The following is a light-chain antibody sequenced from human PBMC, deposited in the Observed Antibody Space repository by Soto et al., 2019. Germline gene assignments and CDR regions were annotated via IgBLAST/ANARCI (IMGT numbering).Light chain of an antibody. CDR1: QTVRNNY. CDR3: HQFSSYPLT. Sequence: EFVLTQSPGTLSLSPGERATLSCRASQTVRNNYLAWYQQKPGQAPKLLIYDASSRATGIPDRFSGGGSGTDFILTISRLEPEDFAVYYCHQFSSYPLTFGGGTKVEIK. CDR2: DAS. V-gene: IGKV3-20*01. J-gene: IGKJ4*01.